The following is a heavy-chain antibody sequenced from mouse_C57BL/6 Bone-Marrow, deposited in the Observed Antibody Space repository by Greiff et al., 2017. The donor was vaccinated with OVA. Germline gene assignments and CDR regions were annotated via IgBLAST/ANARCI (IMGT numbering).Heavy chain of an antibody. Sequence: VQLQESGPGLVQPSQSLSITCTVSGFSLTSYGVHWVRQSPGKGLEWLGVIWSGGSTDYNAAFISRLSISKDNSKSQVFFKMNSLQADDTAIYYCARIYDYDGPFAYWGQGTLVTVSA. D-gene: IGHD2-4*01. J-gene: IGHJ3*01. V-gene: IGHV2-2*01. CDR3: ARIYDYDGPFAY. CDR1: GFSLTSYG. CDR2: IWSGGST.